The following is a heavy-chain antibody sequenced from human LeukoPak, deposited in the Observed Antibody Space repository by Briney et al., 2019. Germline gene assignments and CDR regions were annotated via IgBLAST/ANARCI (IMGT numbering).Heavy chain of an antibody. Sequence: GGSLRLSCAASGFTFSSYGMHWVRQAPGKGLEWVAVISYDGSNKYYADSVKGRFTISRDNSKNTLYLQMNSLRAEDTAVYYCAKDGALWFGESDTGIDYWGQGTLVTVSS. CDR1: GFTFSSYG. V-gene: IGHV3-30*18. J-gene: IGHJ4*02. CDR2: ISYDGSNK. CDR3: AKDGALWFGESDTGIDY. D-gene: IGHD3-10*01.